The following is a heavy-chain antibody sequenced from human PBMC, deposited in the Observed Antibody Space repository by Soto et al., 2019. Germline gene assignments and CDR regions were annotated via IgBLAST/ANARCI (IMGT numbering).Heavy chain of an antibody. D-gene: IGHD5-12*01. V-gene: IGHV3-48*03. CDR1: GFTFSSYE. CDR2: ISSSGSTI. CDR3: ARDGYDRFDP. Sequence: PVGSLRLSCAASGFTFSSYEMNWVRQAPGKGLEWVSYISSSGSTIYYADSVKGRFTISRDNAKNSLYLQMNSLRAEDTAVYYCARDGYDRFDPWGQGTLVTVSS. J-gene: IGHJ5*02.